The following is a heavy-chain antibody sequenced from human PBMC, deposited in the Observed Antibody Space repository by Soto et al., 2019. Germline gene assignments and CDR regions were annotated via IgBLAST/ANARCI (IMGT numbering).Heavy chain of an antibody. D-gene: IGHD1-26*01. V-gene: IGHV4-39*01. CDR2: IYDGGNS. J-gene: IGHJ4*02. CDR3: AIHSSGSRHPGFDY. Sequence: QLQLQESGPGLVKPSETLSLTCTVSGGSISSSTYYWGWVRQPPGKGLEWIASIYDGGNSHYPPSLKSRVTIAVDTSKNQFSLKLSSITAADTAVYYCAIHSSGSRHPGFDYWCQGTLVTVSS. CDR1: GGSISSSTYY.